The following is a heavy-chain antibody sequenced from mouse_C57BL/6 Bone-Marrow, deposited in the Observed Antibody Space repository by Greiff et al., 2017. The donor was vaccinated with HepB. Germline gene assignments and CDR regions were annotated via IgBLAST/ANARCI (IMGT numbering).Heavy chain of an antibody. J-gene: IGHJ3*01. CDR2: LHPYNDDT. CDR1: GYTFTTYP. V-gene: IGHV1-47*01. Sequence: VKLQESGAELVKPGASVKMSCKASGYTFTTYPIEWMKQNHGKSLEWIGNLHPYNDDTKYNEKFKGKATLTVEKSSSTVYLELSRLTSDDSAVYYCAISYDYDWFAYWGQGTLVTVSA. CDR3: AISYDYDWFAY. D-gene: IGHD2-4*01.